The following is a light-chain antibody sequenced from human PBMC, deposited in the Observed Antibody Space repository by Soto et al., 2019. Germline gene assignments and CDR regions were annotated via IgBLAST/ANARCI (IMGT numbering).Light chain of an antibody. CDR3: CSYAGSYIWV. J-gene: IGLJ2*01. V-gene: IGLV2-11*01. CDR2: DVT. CDR1: SSDVGGYNY. Sequence: QPSLTQPRSVSGSPGQSVTISCTGTSSDVGGYNYVSWYQQHPGKVPKLMIYDVTKRPSEVPDRFSGSKSGNTASLTISGLQAEDEADYYCCSYAGSYIWVFGGGTKLTVL.